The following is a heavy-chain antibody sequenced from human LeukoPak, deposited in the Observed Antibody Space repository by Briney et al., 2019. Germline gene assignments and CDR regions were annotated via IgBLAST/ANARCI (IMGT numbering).Heavy chain of an antibody. CDR1: GGSISSGGYY. V-gene: IGHV4-30-4*01. CDR3: ARDRGEYCSSTSCYTN. CDR2: IYYSGST. Sequence: PSETLSLTCTVSGGSISSGGYYWSWIRQPPGKGLEWIGYIYYSGSTYYNPSLKSRVTISVDTSKNQFSLKLSSVTAADTAVYYCARDRGEYCSSTSCYTNWGQGTLVTVSS. D-gene: IGHD2-2*02. J-gene: IGHJ4*02.